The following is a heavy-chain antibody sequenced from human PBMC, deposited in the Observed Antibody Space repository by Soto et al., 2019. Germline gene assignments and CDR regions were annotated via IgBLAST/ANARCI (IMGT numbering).Heavy chain of an antibody. Sequence: QVQLVQSGAEVKKPGSSVKLSCKASGDSFNTFAVTWVRQAPGQGLEWMGGIIPNFDTPNYAQKFQGRVTIIADKSTSTPYMEPSSLRSEDTAVYYCARPYYDSSGYYLWYFDYWGQGTLVTVSS. D-gene: IGHD3-22*01. CDR1: GDSFNTFA. J-gene: IGHJ4*02. CDR3: ARPYYDSSGYYLWYFDY. CDR2: IIPNFDTP. V-gene: IGHV1-69*06.